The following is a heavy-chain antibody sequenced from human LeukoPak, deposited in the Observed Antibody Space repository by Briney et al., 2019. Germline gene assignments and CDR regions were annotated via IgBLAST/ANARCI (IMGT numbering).Heavy chain of an antibody. J-gene: IGHJ3*02. CDR2: INHSGST. V-gene: IGHV4-34*01. D-gene: IGHD1-1*01. CDR3: ARPWSEVQRSDALDI. CDR1: GGSFSGYY. Sequence: PSETLSLTCAVYGGSFSGYYWSWVRQPPGKGLEWTGEINHSGSTNYNPSLKSRVTISVDTSKNQFSLKLSSVTAADTAVYYCARPWSEVQRSDALDIWGQGTMVTVSS.